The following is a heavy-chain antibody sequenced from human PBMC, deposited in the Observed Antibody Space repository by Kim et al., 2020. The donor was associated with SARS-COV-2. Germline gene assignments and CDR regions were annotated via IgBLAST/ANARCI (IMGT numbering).Heavy chain of an antibody. V-gene: IGHV4-59*01. D-gene: IGHD3-22*01. CDR2: IYYSGST. CDR3: ARARDYYDSSGYYYGPSSSWFDP. J-gene: IGHJ5*02. Sequence: SETLSLTCTVSGGSISSYYWSWIRQPPGKGLEWIGYIYYSGSTNYNPSLKSRVTISVDTSKDQFSLKLSSVTAADTAVYYCARARDYYDSSGYYYGPSSSWFDPWGQGTLVTVSS. CDR1: GGSISSYY.